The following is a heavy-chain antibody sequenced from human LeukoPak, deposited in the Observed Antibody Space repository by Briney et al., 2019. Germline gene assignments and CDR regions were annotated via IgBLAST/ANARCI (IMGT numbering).Heavy chain of an antibody. CDR2: IYYSGST. CDR3: ARHRRDGYKV. J-gene: IGHJ4*02. Sequence: PSETLSLTCTVSGGSISSYYWSWIRQPPGKGLVWIGYIYYSGSTNYNPSLKSRVTISVDTSKNQFSLKLSSVTAADTAVYYCARHRRDGYKVWGQGTLVTVSS. D-gene: IGHD5-24*01. V-gene: IGHV4-59*08. CDR1: GGSISSYY.